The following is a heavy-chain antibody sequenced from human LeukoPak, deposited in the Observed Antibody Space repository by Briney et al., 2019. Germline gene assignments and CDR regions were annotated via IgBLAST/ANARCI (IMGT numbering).Heavy chain of an antibody. D-gene: IGHD1-26*01. V-gene: IGHV1-69*10. Sequence: ASVKVSCKASGGTFSSYAISWVRQAPGQGLEWMGLINPTGGSTGYAQKFQGRVTITADKSTSTAYMELSSLRSEDTAVYYCAGSQWELLSSIDYWGQGTLVTVSS. CDR1: GGTFSSYA. J-gene: IGHJ4*02. CDR3: AGSQWELLSSIDY. CDR2: INPTGGST.